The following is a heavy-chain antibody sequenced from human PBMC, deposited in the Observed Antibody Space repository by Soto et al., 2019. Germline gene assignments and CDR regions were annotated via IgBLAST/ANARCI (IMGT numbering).Heavy chain of an antibody. CDR2: INHSGST. V-gene: IGHV4-34*01. CDR1: GGSFSGYY. CDR3: ARDPLYYDSSENYFDY. Sequence: SETLSLTCAVYGGSFSGYYWSWIRQPPGKGLEWIGEINHSGSTNYNPSLKSRVTISVDTSKNQFSLKLSSVTAADTAVYYCARDPLYYDSSENYFDYWGQGTMVTVSS. D-gene: IGHD3-22*01. J-gene: IGHJ4*02.